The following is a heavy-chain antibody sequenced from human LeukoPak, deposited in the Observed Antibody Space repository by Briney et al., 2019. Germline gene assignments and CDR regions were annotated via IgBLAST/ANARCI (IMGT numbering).Heavy chain of an antibody. V-gene: IGHV4-31*03. Sequence: SETLSLTCTVSGDSITSSSYYWGRIRQPPGKGLEWIGYIYSSGGTFYNPSLKSRVTISVDTSKNQFSLKLGSVTAADTALYYCASSEAPITPPPYGMGVWGQGTKVTVSS. CDR3: ASSEAPITPPPYGMGV. CDR1: GDSITSSSYY. CDR2: IYSSGGT. J-gene: IGHJ6*02. D-gene: IGHD5-12*01.